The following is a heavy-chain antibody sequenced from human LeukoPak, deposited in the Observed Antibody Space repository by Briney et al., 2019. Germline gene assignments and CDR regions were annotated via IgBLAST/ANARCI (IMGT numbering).Heavy chain of an antibody. CDR1: GGSFSGYY. CDR3: GRVGRGIDY. J-gene: IGHJ4*02. V-gene: IGHV4-34*01. Sequence: SETLSLTCAVYGGSFSGYYWSWIRQPPGKGLEWIGEINHSGSTNYNPSLKSRVTISVDTSKNQNSLKLSSVTAADTAGDYCGRVGRGIDYWGQGTLVTVSS. CDR2: INHSGST.